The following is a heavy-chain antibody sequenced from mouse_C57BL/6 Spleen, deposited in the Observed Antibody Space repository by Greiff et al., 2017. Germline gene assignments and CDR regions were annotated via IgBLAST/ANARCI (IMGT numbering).Heavy chain of an antibody. CDR1: GYTFTDYY. CDR2: INPNNGGT. CDR3: ARGGTTVVAPFDY. Sequence: VQLQQSGPELVKPGASVKISCKASGYTFTDYYMNWVKQSHGKSLEWIGDINPNNGGTSYNQKFKGKATLTVDKSSSTAYMELRSLTSEDSAVYYCARGGTTVVAPFDYWGQGTTLTVSS. J-gene: IGHJ2*01. D-gene: IGHD1-1*01. V-gene: IGHV1-26*01.